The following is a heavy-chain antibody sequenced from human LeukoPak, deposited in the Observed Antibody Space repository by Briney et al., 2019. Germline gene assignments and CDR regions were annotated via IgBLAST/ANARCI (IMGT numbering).Heavy chain of an antibody. Sequence: GGSLRLSCAASGFTFSSYSMNWVRQAPGKGLEWVSSISSSSSYIYYADSVRGRFTISRDNAKNSLYLQMNSLRAEDTAVYYCAREGGIRTDYWGQGTLVTVSS. J-gene: IGHJ4*02. D-gene: IGHD3-16*01. V-gene: IGHV3-21*01. CDR2: ISSSSSYI. CDR1: GFTFSSYS. CDR3: AREGGIRTDY.